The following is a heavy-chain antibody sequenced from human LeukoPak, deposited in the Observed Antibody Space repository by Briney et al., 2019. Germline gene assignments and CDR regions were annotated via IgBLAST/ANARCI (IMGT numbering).Heavy chain of an antibody. Sequence: NPSETLSLTCTVFGGSISSYYWSWSRQPAGKGLEWIGRIYTSGSTNYNPSLKSRVTMSVDTSKNQFSLKLSSVTAADTAVYYCARDGCLGDPSRFDYWGQGTLFTVSS. D-gene: IGHD4-17*01. J-gene: IGHJ4*02. CDR1: GGSISSYY. V-gene: IGHV4-4*07. CDR2: IYTSGST. CDR3: ARDGCLGDPSRFDY.